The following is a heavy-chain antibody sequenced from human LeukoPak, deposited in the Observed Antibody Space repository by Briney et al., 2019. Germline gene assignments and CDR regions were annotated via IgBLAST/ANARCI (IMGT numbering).Heavy chain of an antibody. J-gene: IGHJ4*02. D-gene: IGHD3-22*01. CDR3: ARVYYDSSGYYYFDY. Sequence: ASVKVSGKASGYTFTGYYMHWVRQAPGQGLEWMGWINPNSGGTNYAQKFQGRVTMTRDTSISTAYMELSRLRSDDTAVYYCARVYYDSSGYYYFDYWGQGTLVTVSS. CDR2: INPNSGGT. CDR1: GYTFTGYY. V-gene: IGHV1-2*02.